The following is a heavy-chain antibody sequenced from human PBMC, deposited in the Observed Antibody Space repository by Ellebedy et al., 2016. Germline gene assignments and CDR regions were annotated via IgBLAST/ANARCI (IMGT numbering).Heavy chain of an antibody. CDR1: GGSISSSNW. D-gene: IGHD3-10*01. Sequence: GSLRLXXAVSGGSISSSNWWSCVRQPPGKGLEWIGEIYHSGSTNYNPSLKSRVTISVDKSKNQLSLKLSSVTAADTAVYYCARGGAYYGSYYYYGMDVWGQGTTVTVSS. CDR2: IYHSGST. V-gene: IGHV4-4*02. CDR3: ARGGAYYGSYYYYGMDV. J-gene: IGHJ6*02.